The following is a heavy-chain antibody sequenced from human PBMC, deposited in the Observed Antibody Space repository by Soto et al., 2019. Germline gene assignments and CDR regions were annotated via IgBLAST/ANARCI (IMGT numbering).Heavy chain of an antibody. V-gene: IGHV4-31*03. CDR2: IYYSGST. Sequence: QVQLQESGPGLVKPSQTLSLTCTVSGGSISSGGYYWSWIRQLPGKGLDYIGYIYYSGSTYYNPSLKSRVTISVDTSKNQSSLRLSSVTAADTAVYYCAAEVGFGPLFDYWGQGTLVTVSS. CDR1: GGSISSGGYY. J-gene: IGHJ4*02. D-gene: IGHD3-3*01. CDR3: AAEVGFGPLFDY.